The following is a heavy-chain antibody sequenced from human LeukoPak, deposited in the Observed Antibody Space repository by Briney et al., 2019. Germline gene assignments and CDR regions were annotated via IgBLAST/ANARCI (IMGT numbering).Heavy chain of an antibody. Sequence: SETLSLTCAVYGGSFSGYYWSWIRQPPGKGLEWIGEINHSGSTNYNPSLKSRVTISVDTSKNQFSLKLSSVTAADTAVYYCARGGRFYFGSGTDYYFMDVWGIGTTVTVSS. J-gene: IGHJ6*03. CDR2: INHSGST. D-gene: IGHD3-10*01. CDR1: GGSFSGYY. CDR3: ARGGRFYFGSGTDYYFMDV. V-gene: IGHV4-34*01.